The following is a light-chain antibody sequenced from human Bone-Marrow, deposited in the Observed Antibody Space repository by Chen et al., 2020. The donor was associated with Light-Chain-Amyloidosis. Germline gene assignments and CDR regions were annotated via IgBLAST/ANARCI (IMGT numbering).Light chain of an antibody. J-gene: IGLJ1*01. CDR2: EVT. Sequence: QSALTQPASVSGSPGLSLTISCTGTSSDVGGDNHVSWYQQHPDKAPKLMIYEVTNRASWVQDRFSGAKSDNTASLTISGLQTEDEADYFCSSYTITNTLVFGSGTRVTVL. CDR3: SSYTITNTLV. CDR1: SSDVGGDNH. V-gene: IGLV2-14*01.